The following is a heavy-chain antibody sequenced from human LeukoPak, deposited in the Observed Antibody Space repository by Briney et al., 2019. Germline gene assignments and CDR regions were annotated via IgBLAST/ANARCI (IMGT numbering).Heavy chain of an antibody. Sequence: SQTLSLTCTVSGGSISSGSYYWSWIRQPAGKGLEWIGRIYTSGSTNYNPSLKSRVTISVDTSKNQFSLKLSSVTAADTAVYYCARGYGLGFDYWGQGTLVTVSS. CDR3: ARGYGLGFDY. V-gene: IGHV4-61*02. CDR1: GGSISSGSYY. J-gene: IGHJ4*02. D-gene: IGHD3-10*01. CDR2: IYTSGST.